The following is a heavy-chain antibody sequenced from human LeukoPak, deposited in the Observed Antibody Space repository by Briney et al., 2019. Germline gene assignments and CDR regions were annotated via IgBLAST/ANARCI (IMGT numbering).Heavy chain of an antibody. CDR2: INHSGST. D-gene: IGHD3-10*02. V-gene: IGHV4-34*01. J-gene: IGHJ4*02. Sequence: SETLSLTCAVYGGSFSGYYWSWIRQPPGKGLEWIGEINHSGSTNYNPSLKSRVTISVDTSKNQFSLTLTSVTAADTAFYYCARGALGSGTYYHDSFDSWGQGTLVTVST. CDR1: GGSFSGYY. CDR3: ARGALGSGTYYHDSFDS.